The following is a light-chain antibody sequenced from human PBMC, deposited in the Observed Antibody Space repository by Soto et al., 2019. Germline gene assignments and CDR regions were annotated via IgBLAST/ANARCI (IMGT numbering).Light chain of an antibody. Sequence: EIVMTQSPATLSVSPGERATLSCRASQSVSSNLAWYQQKPGQAPRLLIYGASTSATGIPARFSGSGSGTEFTLTISSLQSEDSAVYYCQQYNKWPPITFGQGTRLEIK. J-gene: IGKJ5*01. CDR3: QQYNKWPPIT. CDR2: GAS. V-gene: IGKV3-15*01. CDR1: QSVSSN.